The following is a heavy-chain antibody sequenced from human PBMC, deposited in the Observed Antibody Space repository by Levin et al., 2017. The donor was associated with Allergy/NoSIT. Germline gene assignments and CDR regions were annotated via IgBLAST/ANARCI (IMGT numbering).Heavy chain of an antibody. J-gene: IGHJ3*02. CDR2: IYPGDSDT. CDR3: ARRMPEGAFDI. CDR1: GYSFTSYW. Sequence: ASVKVSCKGSGYSFTSYWIGWVRQMPGKGLEWMGIIYPGDSDTRYSPSFQGQVTISADKSISTAYLQWSSLKASDTAMYYCARRMPEGAFDIWGQGTMVTVSS. D-gene: IGHD2-2*01. V-gene: IGHV5-51*01.